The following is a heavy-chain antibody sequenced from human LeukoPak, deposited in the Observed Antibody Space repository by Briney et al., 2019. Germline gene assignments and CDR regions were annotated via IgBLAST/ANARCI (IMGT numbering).Heavy chain of an antibody. CDR1: GGSISSSSYY. V-gene: IGHV4-39*01. D-gene: IGHD3-10*01. J-gene: IGHJ4*02. Sequence: SETLPLTCTVSGGSISSSSYYWGWIRQPPGKGLEWIGSIYYSGSTYYNPSLKSRVTISVDTSKNQFSLKLSSVTAADTAVYYCARLMVRGEDFDYWGQGTLVTVSS. CDR2: IYYSGST. CDR3: ARLMVRGEDFDY.